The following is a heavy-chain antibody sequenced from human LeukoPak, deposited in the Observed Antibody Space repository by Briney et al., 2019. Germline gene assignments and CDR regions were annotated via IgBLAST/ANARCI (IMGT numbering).Heavy chain of an antibody. J-gene: IGHJ4*02. D-gene: IGHD6-19*01. V-gene: IGHV4-39*01. CDR2: IYYGGST. CDR1: GGSISSSAYY. CDR3: ARHHPGTSIAVAGTNDY. Sequence: SETLSLTCTVSGGSISSSAYYWGWIRQPPGKGLEWIGTIYYGGSTYYNPSLKSRVTISVDTSKNQFSLKLSSVTAADTAVYYCARHHPGTSIAVAGTNDYWGQGTLVTVSS.